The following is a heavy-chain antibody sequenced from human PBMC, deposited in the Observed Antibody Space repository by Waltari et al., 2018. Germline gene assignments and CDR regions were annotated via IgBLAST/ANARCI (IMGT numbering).Heavy chain of an antibody. CDR1: GASLSGSSNY. Sequence: QLQLQESGPGLVKPSETLSLPCTVSGASLSGSSNYWGWIRQPPGKGLEWIASICYSGSTYYKPSLKSRVTISVDMSTNQFSLKVTSVIAADTAVYYCVGIPGTTVDYWGQGILVTVSS. J-gene: IGHJ4*02. CDR3: VGIPGTTVDY. D-gene: IGHD1-1*01. CDR2: ICYSGST. V-gene: IGHV4-39*01.